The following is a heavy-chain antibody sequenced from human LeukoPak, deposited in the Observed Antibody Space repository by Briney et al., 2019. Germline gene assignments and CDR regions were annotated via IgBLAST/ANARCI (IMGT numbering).Heavy chain of an antibody. D-gene: IGHD3-10*01. CDR3: ARDGRSVGVDAFDI. V-gene: IGHV4-61*01. J-gene: IGHJ3*02. CDR1: GGSVSSGSYY. Sequence: PSETLSLTCTVSGGSVSSGSYYWSWIRQPPGKGLEWIGYIYYSGSTNYNPSLKSRVTISVDTSKNQFSLKLSSVTAADTAVYYCARDGRSVGVDAFDIWGQGTMVTVSS. CDR2: IYYSGST.